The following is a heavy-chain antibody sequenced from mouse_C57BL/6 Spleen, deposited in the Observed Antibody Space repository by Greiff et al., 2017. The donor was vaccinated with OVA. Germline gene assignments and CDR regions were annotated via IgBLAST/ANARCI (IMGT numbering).Heavy chain of an antibody. J-gene: IGHJ4*01. CDR1: GFSLTSYG. D-gene: IGHD3-2*02. Sequence: VHLVESGPGLVAPSQSLSITCTVSGFSLTSYGVHWVRQPPGKGLEWLVVIWSDGSTTYNSALKSRLSISKDNSKSQVFLKMNSLQTDDTAMYYCARPAYSSGYAMDYWGQGTSVTVSS. CDR3: ARPAYSSGYAMDY. V-gene: IGHV2-6*03. CDR2: IWSDGST.